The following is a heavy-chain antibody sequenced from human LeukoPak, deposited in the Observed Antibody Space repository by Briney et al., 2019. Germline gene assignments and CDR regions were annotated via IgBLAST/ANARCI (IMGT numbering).Heavy chain of an antibody. CDR1: GFTFSTYA. J-gene: IGHJ4*02. D-gene: IGHD7-27*01. Sequence: GESLKISCAASGFTFSTYAMNWVRQAPGKGLYWLSTISNVGGNTYYADSVKGRFTISRDNSRNTLYLQMDSLRVDDTAVYFCARTPKTGSFDYWGQGILVTVSS. CDR2: ISNVGGNT. V-gene: IGHV3-23*01. CDR3: ARTPKTGSFDY.